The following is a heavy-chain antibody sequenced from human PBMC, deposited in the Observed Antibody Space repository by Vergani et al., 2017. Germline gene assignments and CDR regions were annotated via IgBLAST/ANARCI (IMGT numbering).Heavy chain of an antibody. Sequence: QVQLVESGGGVVQPGRCLRLSCAASGFTFNQYGMHWVRQAPGKGLEWVAVTWYDGNNKQYADSVKGRFTISRDNSKSTMYLQMKSLRDEDTGVYYCARDLRLLYNRFDPWGQGTLVTVSS. D-gene: IGHD1-14*01. CDR1: GFTFNQYG. CDR3: ARDLRLLYNRFDP. J-gene: IGHJ5*02. CDR2: TWYDGNNK. V-gene: IGHV3-33*01.